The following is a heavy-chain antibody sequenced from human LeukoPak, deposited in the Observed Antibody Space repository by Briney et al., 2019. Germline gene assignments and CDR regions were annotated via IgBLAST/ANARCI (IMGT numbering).Heavy chain of an antibody. CDR3: AKGSRLVVVAANLPGDY. J-gene: IGHJ4*02. D-gene: IGHD2-15*01. CDR1: GFTFSSYA. V-gene: IGHV3-23*01. CDR2: ISGSGGST. Sequence: GGSLRLSCAASGFTFSSYAMSWVRQAPGKGLEWVSAISGSGGSTYYADSVKGRFTISRDNSKNTLYLQMNSLRAEDTAVYYCAKGSRLVVVAANLPGDYWGQGTLVTVSS.